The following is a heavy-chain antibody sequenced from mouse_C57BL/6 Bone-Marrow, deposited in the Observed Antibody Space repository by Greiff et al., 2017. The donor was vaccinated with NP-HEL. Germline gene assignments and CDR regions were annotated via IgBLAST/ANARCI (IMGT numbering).Heavy chain of an antibody. J-gene: IGHJ2*01. CDR2: IDPETGGT. CDR1: GYTFTDYE. Sequence: VQLQQSGAELVRPGASVTLSCKASGYTFTDYEMHWVKQTPVHGLEWIGAIDPETGGTAYNQKFKGKAILTADKSSSTAYMELRSLTSEDSAVYYCTRFLIYYYGSSGYWGQGTTLTVSS. D-gene: IGHD1-1*01. V-gene: IGHV1-15*01. CDR3: TRFLIYYYGSSGY.